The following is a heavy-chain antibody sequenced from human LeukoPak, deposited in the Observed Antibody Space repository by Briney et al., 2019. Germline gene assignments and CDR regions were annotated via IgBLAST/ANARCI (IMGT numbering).Heavy chain of an antibody. V-gene: IGHV3-30*03. CDR2: ISYDGSNK. Sequence: LSLTCAVYGGSFSGYYWSWIRQAPGKGLEWVAVISYDGSNKYYADSVKGRFTISRDNSKNTLYLQMNSLRAEDTAVYYCARNGEWPRYYFDYWGQGTLVTVSS. D-gene: IGHD3-10*01. CDR1: GGSFSGYY. CDR3: ARNGEWPRYYFDY. J-gene: IGHJ4*02.